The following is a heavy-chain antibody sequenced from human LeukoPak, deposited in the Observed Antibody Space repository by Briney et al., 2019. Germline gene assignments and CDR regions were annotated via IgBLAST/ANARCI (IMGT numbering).Heavy chain of an antibody. J-gene: IGHJ4*02. CDR1: GGSISSYF. D-gene: IGHD3-10*01. CDR3: ARHDYYGSGSFDY. CDR2: IYTSGST. V-gene: IGHV4-4*09. Sequence: SETLSLTCTVSGGSISSYFWSWIRQPPGKGLEWIGYIYTSGSTNYNNSLESRVNISVDTSKNQFSLKLSSVTAADTAVYYYARHDYYGSGSFDYWGQGTLVTVSS.